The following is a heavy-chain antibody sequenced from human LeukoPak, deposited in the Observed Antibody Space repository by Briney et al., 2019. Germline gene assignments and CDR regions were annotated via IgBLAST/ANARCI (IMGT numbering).Heavy chain of an antibody. D-gene: IGHD2-8*01. CDR2: ISYDGSKK. Sequence: GGSLRLSCAASGFTFNNYALHWVRQPPGKGLDWVAVISYDGSKKYYVDSVKGRFTISRDNAENTLYLQMNSLRAEDTALYYCARSQSGVFDVWGQGTMVTVSS. J-gene: IGHJ3*01. CDR3: ARSQSGVFDV. V-gene: IGHV3-30*04. CDR1: GFTFNNYA.